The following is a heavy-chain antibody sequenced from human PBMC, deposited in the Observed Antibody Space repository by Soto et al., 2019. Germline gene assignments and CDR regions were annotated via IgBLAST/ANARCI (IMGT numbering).Heavy chain of an antibody. CDR3: ARSGGFNYGSGSYYIAGYNWFDP. D-gene: IGHD3-10*01. CDR1: GGSISSSSYY. V-gene: IGHV4-39*01. Sequence: QLQLQESGPGLVKPSETLSLTCTVSGGSISSSSYYWGWIRQPPGKGLEWIGSNYYSGSTYYNPSLKSRVTISVDTSKNQFSLKLSSVTAADTAVYYCARSGGFNYGSGSYYIAGYNWFDPWGQGTLVTVSS. CDR2: NYYSGST. J-gene: IGHJ5*02.